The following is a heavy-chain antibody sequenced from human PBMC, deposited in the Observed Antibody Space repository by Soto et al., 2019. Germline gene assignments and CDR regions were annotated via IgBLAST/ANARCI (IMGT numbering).Heavy chain of an antibody. CDR2: IRSSGATI. CDR1: GFTFSDYY. V-gene: IGHV3-11*01. J-gene: IGHJ4*02. D-gene: IGHD3-3*01. CDR3: ARYGVLANGPIDY. Sequence: QVQLVESGGGLVEPRGSLRLSCAASGFTFSDYYMSWIRQDPGKGLEWLSYIRSSGATIYSVDSVKGRFTISRDNAKKSLFVAMERLRAEDTAVYYCARYGVLANGPIDYWGPGTLVTVAS.